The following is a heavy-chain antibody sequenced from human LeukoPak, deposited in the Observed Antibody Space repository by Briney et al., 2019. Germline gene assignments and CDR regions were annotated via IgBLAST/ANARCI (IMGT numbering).Heavy chain of an antibody. CDR3: ARARSYSGSFLY. Sequence: ASVKVSCKASGYTFTSYYIHWVRQAPGQGLEWMGIINPSDGSTTYPQKFQGRVTMTRDTSTSTVYMELSSLRSEDAAVYYCARARSYSGSFLYWGQGTLVTVPS. J-gene: IGHJ4*02. CDR2: INPSDGST. CDR1: GYTFTSYY. V-gene: IGHV1-46*01. D-gene: IGHD1-26*01.